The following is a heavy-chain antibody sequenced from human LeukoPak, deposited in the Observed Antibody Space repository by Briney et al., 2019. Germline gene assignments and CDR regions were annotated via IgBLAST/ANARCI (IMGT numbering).Heavy chain of an antibody. CDR1: GFTFTDAW. Sequence: GGSLRLSCSASGFTFTDAWMSWVRQAPGKGLEWVGRIKSKTDGGTTDYAAPVKGRFSISRDDSKNTLYLQMNSLKSEDTAVYYCQGGRFWGQGTLVTVSS. D-gene: IGHD1-26*01. V-gene: IGHV3-15*01. CDR3: QGGRF. CDR2: IKSKTDGGTT. J-gene: IGHJ4*02.